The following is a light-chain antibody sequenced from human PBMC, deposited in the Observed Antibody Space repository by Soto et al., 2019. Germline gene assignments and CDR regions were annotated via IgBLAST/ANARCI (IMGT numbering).Light chain of an antibody. J-gene: IGLJ2*01. CDR2: EVS. Sequence: QSALTQPPSASGSPGQSVTISCTGTSSDVGGYKYVSWYQQHPGKAPKMMIYEVSKRPSGVPDRFSGSKSGNTASLTVSGLQAEDEADYYCSSYAGSNNPVVFGGGTQLTVL. CDR3: SSYAGSNNPVV. V-gene: IGLV2-8*01. CDR1: SSDVGGYKY.